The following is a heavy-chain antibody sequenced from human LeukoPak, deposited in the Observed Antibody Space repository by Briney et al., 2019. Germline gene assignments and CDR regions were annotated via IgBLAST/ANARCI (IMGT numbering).Heavy chain of an antibody. CDR1: GFTFSLYP. V-gene: IGHV3-30*04. CDR3: ARDGVAAAGDHYYHMDV. CDR2: ISYDGSNK. D-gene: IGHD6-13*01. Sequence: QPGGSLRLSCVASGFTFSLYPIHWVRQAPGKGLEWVAVISYDGSNKYYVDSVKGRFTISRDNSKNTLYLQMNSLRPEDTAVFYCARDGVAAAGDHYYHMDVWGKGTTVTVSS. J-gene: IGHJ6*03.